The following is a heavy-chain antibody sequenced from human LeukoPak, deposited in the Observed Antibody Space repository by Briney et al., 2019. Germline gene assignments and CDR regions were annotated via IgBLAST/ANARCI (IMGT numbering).Heavy chain of an antibody. D-gene: IGHD3-10*01. CDR1: GGSFSGYY. CDR3: ARGSVYYGSGSYDY. V-gene: IGHV4-34*01. Sequence: SETLSLTCAVYGGSFSGYYWSWIRQPPGKGLEWIGEINHSGSTNYNPSLKSRVTIPVDTSKNQFSLKLSSVTAADTAVYYCARGSVYYGSGSYDYWGQGTLVTVSS. J-gene: IGHJ4*02. CDR2: INHSGST.